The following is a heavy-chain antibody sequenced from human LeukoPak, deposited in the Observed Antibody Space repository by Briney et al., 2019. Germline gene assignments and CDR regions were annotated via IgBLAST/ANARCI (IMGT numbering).Heavy chain of an antibody. CDR3: ASRSNYGEYYFDY. V-gene: IGHV3-21*01. CDR2: ISSSSSYI. CDR1: GFTFSSYS. Sequence: PGGSLRLSCAASGFTFSSYSMNWVRQAPGKGLEWVSSISSSSSYIYYADSVKGRFTISRDNSKNTLYLQMNSLRAEDTSVYYCASRSNYGEYYFDYWGQGTLVTVSS. D-gene: IGHD4-11*01. J-gene: IGHJ4*02.